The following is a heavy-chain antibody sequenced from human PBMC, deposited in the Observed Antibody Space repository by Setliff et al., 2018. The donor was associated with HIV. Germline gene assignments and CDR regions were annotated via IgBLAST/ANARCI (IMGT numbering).Heavy chain of an antibody. Sequence: GASVKVSCKTSGGTFSSYGISWVRQAPGQGLEWMGGIIPMFGTGFYAQKFQGRVTITTDESRSTAYMELSSLSSEDTAVFYCARVGHSSSYHHYGMDVWGQGTTVTVSS. CDR1: GGTFSSYG. CDR3: ARVGHSSSYHHYGMDV. V-gene: IGHV1-69*05. J-gene: IGHJ6*02. CDR2: IIPMFGTG. D-gene: IGHD6-13*01.